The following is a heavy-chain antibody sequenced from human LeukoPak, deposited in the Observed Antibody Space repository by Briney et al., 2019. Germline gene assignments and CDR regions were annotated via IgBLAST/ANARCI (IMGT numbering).Heavy chain of an antibody. J-gene: IGHJ4*02. CDR3: ARDRSISAAGDTY. CDR2: VNRDGSST. V-gene: IGHV3-74*01. CDR1: GFTFSDYW. D-gene: IGHD6-13*01. Sequence: GGALRLSCAASGFTFSDYWMHWVRQAAGKGLVWVSRVNRDGSSTSYADSVKGRCTVSRDNAKNTLSLQMNSLRAEDTAVYYCARDRSISAAGDTYWGQGTLVTVSS.